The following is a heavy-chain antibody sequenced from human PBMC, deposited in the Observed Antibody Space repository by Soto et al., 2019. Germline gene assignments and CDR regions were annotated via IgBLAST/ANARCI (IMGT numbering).Heavy chain of an antibody. J-gene: IGHJ5*02. Sequence: QVQLQESGPGLVKPSGTLSLTCAVSGDSISSNNWWNWVRQSPGKGLEWIGEIYGGGTTNYSPSLKSRVTISVDKSNNQFSLKLNSVTAADTAVYYCARVGVAVTVENHWGPGILVTVSS. CDR3: ARVGVAVTVENH. CDR2: IYGGGTT. V-gene: IGHV4-4*02. D-gene: IGHD3-3*01. CDR1: GDSISSNNW.